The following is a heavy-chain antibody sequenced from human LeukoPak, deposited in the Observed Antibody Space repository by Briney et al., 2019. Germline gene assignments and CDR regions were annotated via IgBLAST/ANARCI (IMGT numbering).Heavy chain of an antibody. CDR2: ISYDGNNK. Sequence: GRFLRLSCAASGFTFKNYAMHWVRQAPGKGLEWVSVISYDGNNKYYGDSVKGRFTISRDNSKNTLYLQMENLRAEDTAAYYCAGGDDFWSGYYGGAVWGQGTLVTVSS. D-gene: IGHD3-3*01. CDR1: GFTFKNYA. J-gene: IGHJ4*02. V-gene: IGHV3-30-3*01. CDR3: AGGDDFWSGYYGGAV.